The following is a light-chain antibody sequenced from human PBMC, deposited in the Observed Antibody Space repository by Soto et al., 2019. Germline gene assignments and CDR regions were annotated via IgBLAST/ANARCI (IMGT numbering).Light chain of an antibody. CDR3: LQDYHLPIT. V-gene: IGKV3D-7*01. Sequence: PGDAATLACTANQSISSSYLSWYQQQPGQAPKLVIYGASTRATGIPARFSGSGRVSGTDVTITISSLNPEDFEVYYGLQDYHLPITFGQGTRLEIK. CDR2: GAS. CDR1: QSISSSY. J-gene: IGKJ5*01.